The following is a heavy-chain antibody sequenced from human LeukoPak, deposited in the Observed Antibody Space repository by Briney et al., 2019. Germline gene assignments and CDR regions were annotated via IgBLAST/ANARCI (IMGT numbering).Heavy chain of an antibody. Sequence: GGSLRLSCAASGFTFSSYAMSWVRQAPGKGLEWVSAISGSGGSTYYADSVKGRFTISRDNSKKTLYLQMNSLRDEDTAVYYCAKDEGMALSGGGGFDYRGQGTLVTGPS. J-gene: IGHJ4*02. V-gene: IGHV3-23*01. D-gene: IGHD6-19*01. CDR2: ISGSGGST. CDR1: GFTFSSYA. CDR3: AKDEGMALSGGGGFDY.